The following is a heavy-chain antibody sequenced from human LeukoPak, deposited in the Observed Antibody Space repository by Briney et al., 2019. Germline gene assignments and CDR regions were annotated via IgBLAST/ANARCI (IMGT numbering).Heavy chain of an antibody. D-gene: IGHD3-9*01. J-gene: IGHJ4*02. CDR3: AKSDLTGYYSFDY. Sequence: ASVKVSCKASGYTFTSYGISWVRQAPGQGVERMGWISAYNGNTNYAQKLQGRVTMTTDTSTSTAYMELRSLRSDDTAVYYCAKSDLTGYYSFDYWGQGTLVTVSS. CDR1: GYTFTSYG. V-gene: IGHV1-18*01. CDR2: ISAYNGNT.